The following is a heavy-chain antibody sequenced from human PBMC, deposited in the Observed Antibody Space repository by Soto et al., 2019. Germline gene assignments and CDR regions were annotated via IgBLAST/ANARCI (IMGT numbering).Heavy chain of an antibody. D-gene: IGHD6-25*01. Sequence: NPGGSLRLSCAASGFTFSDHYMTWIRQAPGKGPEWLSYISGGGDIISYADSVKGRFIISRDNAKRSLYLQMNSLTVEDTAVYYCSRDPRLADYWGQGTLVTSPQ. CDR2: ISGGGDII. CDR1: GFTFSDHY. CDR3: SRDPRLADY. V-gene: IGHV3-11*01. J-gene: IGHJ4*02.